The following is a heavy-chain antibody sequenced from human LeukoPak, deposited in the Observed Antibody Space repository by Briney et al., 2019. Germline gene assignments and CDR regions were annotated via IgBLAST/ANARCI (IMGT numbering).Heavy chain of an antibody. V-gene: IGHV3-74*01. CDR1: GYSFSNYW. CDR2: INNDGSST. J-gene: IGHJ4*02. D-gene: IGHD4-23*01. CDR3: ARDNGGIDY. Sequence: GGSLRLSCAASGYSFSNYWMHWVRQAPGKGLVWVSHINNDGSSTNYADSVTGRFTVSRDNAKNTLYLQMNSLRAEDTAMYYCARDNGGIDYWGQGALVTVSS.